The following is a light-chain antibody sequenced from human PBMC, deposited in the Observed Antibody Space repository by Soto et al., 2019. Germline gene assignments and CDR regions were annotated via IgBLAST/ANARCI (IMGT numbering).Light chain of an antibody. J-gene: IGKJ4*02. CDR3: QKFNAVPR. CDR2: AAS. CDR1: QTINHY. Sequence: DIQMTQSPSSMYASVGDRVTITCRASQTINHYLAWYEQKPGKVPNLLISAASTLQSGVPSRFCGSGSGTDFTLTIMSLQPEDVATYYCQKFNAVPRFGGGTNVEI. V-gene: IGKV1-27*01.